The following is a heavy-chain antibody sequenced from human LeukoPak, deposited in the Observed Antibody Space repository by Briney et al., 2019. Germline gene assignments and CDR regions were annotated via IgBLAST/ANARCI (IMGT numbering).Heavy chain of an antibody. CDR2: INPADSDT. V-gene: IGHV5-51*01. D-gene: IGHD5-24*01. CDR1: GYSFSSYW. Sequence: LGGSLKISCKASGYSFSSYWIAWVRQIPGKGLEWMGIINPADSDTRYSLSIQGQVTISADRSISTAYLQWSSLKASDTAIYYCARGEGGYNYAFWGQGTLVSVSS. J-gene: IGHJ4*02. CDR3: ARGEGGYNYAF.